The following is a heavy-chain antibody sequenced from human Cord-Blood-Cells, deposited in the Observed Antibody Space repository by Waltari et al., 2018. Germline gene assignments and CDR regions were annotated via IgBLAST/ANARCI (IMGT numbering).Heavy chain of an antibody. D-gene: IGHD5-18*01. V-gene: IGHV1-2*02. CDR3: ARYSYGHNDAFDI. CDR1: GYTFTGYY. CDR2: INPNRGGK. J-gene: IGHJ3*02. Sequence: QVQLVQSGAEVKKPGASVKVSCKASGYTFTGYYMHWVRQAPGQGLEWRGWINPNRGGKNYAQKFHDSVTRTRDTSISTAYMELSRLRSDDTAVYYCARYSYGHNDAFDIWGQGTMVTVSS.